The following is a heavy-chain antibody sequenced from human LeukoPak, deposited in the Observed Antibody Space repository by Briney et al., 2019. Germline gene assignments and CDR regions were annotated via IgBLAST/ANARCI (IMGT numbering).Heavy chain of an antibody. D-gene: IGHD3-22*01. CDR1: GYTFTGYY. CDR3: ARSLYYYDSSGDRRGNAFDI. V-gene: IGHV1-2*02. Sequence: ASVKVSCKASGYTFTGYYMRWVRQAPGQGLEWMGWINPKSGGTNYAQKFQGRVTMTRDTSISTAYMELSRLRSDDTAVYYCARSLYYYDSSGDRRGNAFDIWGQGTMVTVSS. CDR2: INPKSGGT. J-gene: IGHJ3*02.